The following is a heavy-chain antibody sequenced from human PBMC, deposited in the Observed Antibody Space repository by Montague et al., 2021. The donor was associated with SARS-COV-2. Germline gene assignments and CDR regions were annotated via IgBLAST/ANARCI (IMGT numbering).Heavy chain of an antibody. Sequence: PALVKPTQTFTLTRTFSGFSLDTRGAGVAWIRQPPGKALEWLGTIYWNDGKHYNSSLKSRLTMSKDTSKNQVVLILTDVDPADTATYFCAHREEHNNRYCWFDPWGQGTLVTVSS. D-gene: IGHD2-15*01. J-gene: IGHJ5*02. CDR3: AHREEHNNRYCWFDP. CDR2: IYWNDGK. V-gene: IGHV2-5*01. CDR1: GFSLDTRGAG.